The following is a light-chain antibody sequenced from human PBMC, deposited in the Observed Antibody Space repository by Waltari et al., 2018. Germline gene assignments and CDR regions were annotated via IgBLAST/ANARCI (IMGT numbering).Light chain of an antibody. CDR2: EVS. V-gene: IGLV2-14*01. J-gene: IGLJ2*01. Sequence: QSALTQPASVSGSPVQSITISCTGPSSDVGGYNYVSWYHQHPGKAPKLMIYEVSNRPSGVSNRFSGSKSGNTASLTISGLQAEDEADYYCSSYTSSSTPVFGGGTKLTVL. CDR3: SSYTSSSTPV. CDR1: SSDVGGYNY.